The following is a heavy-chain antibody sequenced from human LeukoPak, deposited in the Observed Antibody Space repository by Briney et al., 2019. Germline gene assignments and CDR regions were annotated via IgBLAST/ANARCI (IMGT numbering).Heavy chain of an antibody. V-gene: IGHV4-59*12. D-gene: IGHD3-10*01. Sequence: TETLSLTCTVSGGSISSYYWSWIRQPPGKGLEWIGYIYYSGSTNYNPSLKSRVTISVDTSKNQFSLKLSSVTAADTAVYYCARDPTADYYGSGSYSFDYWGQGTLVTVSS. J-gene: IGHJ4*02. CDR3: ARDPTADYYGSGSYSFDY. CDR1: GGSISSYY. CDR2: IYYSGST.